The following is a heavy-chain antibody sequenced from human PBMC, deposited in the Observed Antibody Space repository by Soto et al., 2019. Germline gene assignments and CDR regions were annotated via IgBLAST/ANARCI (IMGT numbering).Heavy chain of an antibody. D-gene: IGHD6-19*01. Sequence: GGSLRLSCGASELTFTNAWMSWVRQAPGKGLECVGRIKSKTDGGTTDYAAPVSGRFTISRDDSRNTLYLQMNSLKTEDRAVYYCTTDPWGNSGFDYWGQGTLVTVSS. CDR1: ELTFTNAW. CDR3: TTDPWGNSGFDY. CDR2: IKSKTDGGTT. V-gene: IGHV3-15*01. J-gene: IGHJ4*01.